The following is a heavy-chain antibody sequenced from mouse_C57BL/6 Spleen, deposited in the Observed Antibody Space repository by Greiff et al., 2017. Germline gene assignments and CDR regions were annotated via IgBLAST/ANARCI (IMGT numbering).Heavy chain of an antibody. CDR3: AREGSSGEAMDY. D-gene: IGHD1-3*01. CDR2: IDPGSGNN. V-gene: IGHV1-76*01. CDR1: GYSFTDYY. J-gene: IGHJ4*01. Sequence: VQLQQSGAELVRPGASVKLSCKASGYSFTDYYINWVKQRPGKGLEWIASIDPGSGNNYYNEKFKGKATLTADKSSNTAYMQLSSLASDDSAVYCCAREGSSGEAMDYWGQGTSVTVSS.